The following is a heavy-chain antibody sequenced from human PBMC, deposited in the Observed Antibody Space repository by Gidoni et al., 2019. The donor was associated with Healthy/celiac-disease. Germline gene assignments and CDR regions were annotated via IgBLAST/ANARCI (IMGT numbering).Heavy chain of an antibody. Sequence: VQLVEYGGGLVKRGGYLRLSSAASGLLFSNDWMGGVRQAPGKGLAWVGRIKSKTDGWTTDYAAPVKGRFTISRDDSKNTLYLQMNSLKTEYTAVYYCTTDLYCSSTSCYKSPYGMDVWGQGTTVTVSS. CDR3: TTDLYCSSTSCYKSPYGMDV. CDR1: GLLFSNDW. CDR2: IKSKTDGWTT. J-gene: IGHJ6*02. V-gene: IGHV3-15*01. D-gene: IGHD2-2*02.